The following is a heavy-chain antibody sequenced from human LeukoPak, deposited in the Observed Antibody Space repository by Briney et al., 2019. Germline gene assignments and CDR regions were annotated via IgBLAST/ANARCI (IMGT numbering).Heavy chain of an antibody. CDR2: IAPNNGGT. CDR3: AREYSSSSRRLYDY. D-gene: IGHD6-6*01. J-gene: IGHJ4*02. Sequence: AASVKVSCKASGYTFTGYYMHWVRQAPGQGLEWMGWIAPNNGGTNYAQKFQGRVTMTRDTSISTAYMELSRLRSDDTAVYYCAREYSSSSRRLYDYWGQGTLVTVSS. V-gene: IGHV1-2*02. CDR1: GYTFTGYY.